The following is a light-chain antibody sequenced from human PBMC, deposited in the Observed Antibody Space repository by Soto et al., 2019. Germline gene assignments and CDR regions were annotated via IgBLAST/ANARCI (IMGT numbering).Light chain of an antibody. V-gene: IGKV3-20*01. J-gene: IGKJ1*01. Sequence: EIVLTQSPGTLSLSPGEAATLSCRASESVRTNLAWYQQKPGQAPRLLIYGASSRATGIPDRFSGSGSGTDFTLTISRLEPEDFAVYYCQQYGSSPWTFGQGTKVDIK. CDR2: GAS. CDR3: QQYGSSPWT. CDR1: ESVRTN.